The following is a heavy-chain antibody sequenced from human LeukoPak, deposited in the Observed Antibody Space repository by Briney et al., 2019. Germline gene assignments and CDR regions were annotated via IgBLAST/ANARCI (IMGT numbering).Heavy chain of an antibody. CDR1: GGTFSSYA. D-gene: IGHD1-26*01. CDR2: IIPIFGTA. CDR3: SREPRGIVGNYYYYYMDV. J-gene: IGHJ6*03. V-gene: IGHV1-69*05. Sequence: SVKVSCEASGGTFSSYAISWVRQAPGQGLEWMGRIIPIFGTANYAQKFQGRVTITTDESTSTAYMELSSLRSEDTAVYYCSREPRGIVGNYYYYYMDVWGKGTTVTVSS.